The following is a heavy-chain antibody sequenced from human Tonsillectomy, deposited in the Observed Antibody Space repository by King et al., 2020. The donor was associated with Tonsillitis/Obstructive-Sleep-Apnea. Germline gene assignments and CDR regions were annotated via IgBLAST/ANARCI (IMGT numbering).Heavy chain of an antibody. Sequence: LQLQESGPGLVKPSETLSLTCTVSGGSISSSSYYWGWIRQPPVKGLEVIGSIYYSGSTYYNPSLKSRVTLSVDTSKNQFSLKLSSVTAADTAVYYCARHCRIVATIPYYYYMDVWGKGTTVTVSS. CDR1: GGSISSSSYY. J-gene: IGHJ6*03. CDR3: ARHCRIVATIPYYYYMDV. V-gene: IGHV4-39*01. D-gene: IGHD5-12*01. CDR2: IYYSGST.